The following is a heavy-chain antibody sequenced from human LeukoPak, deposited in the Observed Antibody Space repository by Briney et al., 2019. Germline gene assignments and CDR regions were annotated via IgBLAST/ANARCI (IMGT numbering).Heavy chain of an antibody. CDR3: ARAVAATPFDY. D-gene: IGHD2-15*01. J-gene: IGHJ4*02. CDR1: GYTSTGYY. Sequence: ASVKVSCKASGYTSTGYYMHWVRQAPGQGLEWMGWINPNSGGTNYAQKFQGRVTMTRDTSISTAYLELSRLRSDDTAVYSCARAVAATPFDYWGQGTLVTVSS. V-gene: IGHV1-2*02. CDR2: INPNSGGT.